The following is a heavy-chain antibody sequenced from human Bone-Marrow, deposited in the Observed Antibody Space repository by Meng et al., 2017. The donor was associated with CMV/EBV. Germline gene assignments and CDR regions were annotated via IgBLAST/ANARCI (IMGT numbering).Heavy chain of an antibody. CDR2: ISYDGSNK. V-gene: IGHV3-30*04. J-gene: IGHJ4*02. Sequence: GSLRLSCAASGFTFSSYAMHWVRQAPGKGLEWVAVISYDGSNKYYADSVKGRFTISRDNSKNTLYLQMNSLRAEDTAVYYCAREKSPTQIVVVIAIHYFDYWGQGTLVTVSS. CDR3: AREKSPTQIVVVIAIHYFDY. D-gene: IGHD2-21*01. CDR1: GFTFSSYA.